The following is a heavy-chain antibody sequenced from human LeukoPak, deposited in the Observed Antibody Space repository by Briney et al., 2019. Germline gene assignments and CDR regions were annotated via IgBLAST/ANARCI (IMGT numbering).Heavy chain of an antibody. CDR3: ARAFRGYSYSWFGMDV. CDR2: INHSGST. V-gene: IGHV4-34*01. J-gene: IGHJ6*02. CDR1: GGSFSGYY. D-gene: IGHD5-18*01. Sequence: SETLSLTCAVYGGSFSGYYWSWIRQPPGKGLEWIGEINHSGSTNHNPSLKSRVTISVDTSKNQFSLKLSSVTAADTAVYYCARAFRGYSYSWFGMDVWGQGTTVTVSS.